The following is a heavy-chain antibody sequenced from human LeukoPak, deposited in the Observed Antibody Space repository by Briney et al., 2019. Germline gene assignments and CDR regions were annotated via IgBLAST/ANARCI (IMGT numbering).Heavy chain of an antibody. D-gene: IGHD3-9*01. V-gene: IGHV3-48*03. CDR3: ARDDSLVYDILAGYPPSGYYGVDV. Sequence: PGGSLRLSCTASGFTLSTYEMNWFRQAPGMGLEWVSYINSRGTITYYADSVKGRFTISRDNAKNSLSLQLSSLRAEDTATYYCARDDSLVYDILAGYPPSGYYGVDVWGKGTTVTVSS. CDR2: INSRGTIT. CDR1: GFTLSTYE. J-gene: IGHJ6*04.